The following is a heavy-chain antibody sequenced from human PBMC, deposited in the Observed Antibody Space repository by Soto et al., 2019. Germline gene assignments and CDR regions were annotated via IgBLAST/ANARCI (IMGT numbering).Heavy chain of an antibody. V-gene: IGHV3-33*01. CDR2: IWYDGSNK. CDR1: GFTFSSYG. D-gene: IGHD3-9*01. J-gene: IGHJ5*02. CDR3: ARDSVLRYFDWPTGWFDP. Sequence: PWGSLRLSCAASGFTFSSYGMHWVRQAPGNGLEWVAVIWYDGSNKYYADSVKGRFTISRDNSKNTLYLQMNSLRAEDTAVYYCARDSVLRYFDWPTGWFDPWGQGTLVTVSS.